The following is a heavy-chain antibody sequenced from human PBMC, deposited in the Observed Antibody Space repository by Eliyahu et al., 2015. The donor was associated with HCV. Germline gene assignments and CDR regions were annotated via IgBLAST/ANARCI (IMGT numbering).Heavy chain of an antibody. J-gene: IGHJ5*02. CDR1: GGSXXXYX. CDR2: IHYXGST. CDR3: ASGGGGIAVTGTGGWFDP. Sequence: QVQLQESGPGLVKPSETLSLTCXVSGGSXXXYXWSWXRQPPGKGLEWIGYIHYXGSTNYNPSLKSRVTISIDTSKNQFSLNLTSATAADTAMYYCASGGGGIAVTGTGGWFDPWGQGTLVTVSS. D-gene: IGHD6-19*01. V-gene: IGHV4-59*01.